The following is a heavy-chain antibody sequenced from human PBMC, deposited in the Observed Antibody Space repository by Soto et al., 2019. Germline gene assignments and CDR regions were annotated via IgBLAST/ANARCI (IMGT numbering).Heavy chain of an antibody. CDR2: INPSSGGT. V-gene: IGHV1-2*02. CDR3: ARSSHYDILTGYYSFLVGGMDV. Sequence: GASVKVSCKASGYTFTGYYMHWVRQAPGQGLEWMGWINPSSGGTNYAQKFQGRVTMTRDTSISTAYMELSRLRSDDPAVYYCARSSHYDILTGYYSFLVGGMDVWGQGTTVTVSS. J-gene: IGHJ6*02. CDR1: GYTFTGYY. D-gene: IGHD3-9*01.